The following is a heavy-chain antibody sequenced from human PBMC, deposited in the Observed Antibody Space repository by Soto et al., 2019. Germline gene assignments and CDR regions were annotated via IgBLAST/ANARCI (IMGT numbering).Heavy chain of an antibody. D-gene: IGHD5-12*01. CDR3: VREATITGWFDP. CDR2: INYSGNT. Sequence: SETLSLTCTVSGGSISIYYWSWIRQPPGKGLEWIGSINYSGNTSYNPSLKSRVTMSIDTSKNQFSLKLTSVTAADTAVYYCVREATITGWFDPWGQGTLVTAPQ. V-gene: IGHV4-59*12. CDR1: GGSISIYY. J-gene: IGHJ5*02.